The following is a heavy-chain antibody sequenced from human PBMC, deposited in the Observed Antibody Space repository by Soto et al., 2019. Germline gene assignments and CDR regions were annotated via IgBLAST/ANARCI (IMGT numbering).Heavy chain of an antibody. Sequence: GGSLRLSCAASGFTFSSYEMNWVRQAPGKGLEWVSHISSGGSNIYYGDSVKGRFTISRDNAKNSLYLQMNSLRAEDTAVYYCARGTRPDAFDIWGQGTMVTVSS. J-gene: IGHJ3*02. V-gene: IGHV3-48*03. CDR2: ISSGGSNI. CDR1: GFTFSSYE. CDR3: ARGTRPDAFDI.